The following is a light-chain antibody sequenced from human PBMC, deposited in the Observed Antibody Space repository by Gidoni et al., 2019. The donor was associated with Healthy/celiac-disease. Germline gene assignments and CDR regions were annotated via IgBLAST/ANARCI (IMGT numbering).Light chain of an antibody. Sequence: EIVLTQSPATLSLSPGERATLSCRASQSVSSYLAWYQQKPGQAPRLLIYDASNRATGIPDRFSGSGSVTDFTLTISRLEPEDFAVYYCQQRSNWPPLTFGGGTKVEIK. CDR3: QQRSNWPPLT. CDR2: DAS. CDR1: QSVSSY. J-gene: IGKJ4*01. V-gene: IGKV3-11*01.